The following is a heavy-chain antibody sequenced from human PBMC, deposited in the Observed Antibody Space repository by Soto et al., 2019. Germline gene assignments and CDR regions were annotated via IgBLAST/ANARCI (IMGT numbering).Heavy chain of an antibody. CDR2: MYNTGST. J-gene: IGHJ6*02. Sequence: PSQTLSLTCTVSVGSISGYHWSWIRQPPGKGLERIGYMYNTGSTVYNPSFKSRVTISVDTSKNQFSLKLNSVTAADTAVYYCARDLWGYCGTDCYPLDVWGQGTTGTVSS. V-gene: IGHV4-59*01. CDR3: ARDLWGYCGTDCYPLDV. CDR1: VGSISGYH. D-gene: IGHD2-21*02.